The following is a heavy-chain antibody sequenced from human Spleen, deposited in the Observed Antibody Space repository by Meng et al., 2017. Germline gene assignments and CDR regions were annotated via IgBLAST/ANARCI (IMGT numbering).Heavy chain of an antibody. V-gene: IGHV4-34*01. Sequence: SDQALLTPPATLSLTCVFSGGSVSTTCCGWARQHPGRGLEWIGEINHSGSTNYNPSLESRATISVDTSQNNLSLKLSSVTAADSAVYYCARGPTTMAHDFDYWGQGTLVTVSS. CDR2: INHSGST. CDR1: GGSVSTTC. CDR3: ARGPTTMAHDFDY. J-gene: IGHJ4*02. D-gene: IGHD4-11*01.